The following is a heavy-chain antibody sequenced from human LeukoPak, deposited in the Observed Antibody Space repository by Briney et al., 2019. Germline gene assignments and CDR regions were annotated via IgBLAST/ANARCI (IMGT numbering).Heavy chain of an antibody. Sequence: SVKVSCKASGGTFSSYAISWVRQAPGQGLEWMGGIIPIFGTANYAQKFQGRVTITAGESTSTAYMELSSLRSEDTAVYYCARVRSGYSSGWYIADAFDIWGQGTMVTVSS. D-gene: IGHD6-19*01. J-gene: IGHJ3*02. CDR3: ARVRSGYSSGWYIADAFDI. CDR1: GGTFSSYA. V-gene: IGHV1-69*13. CDR2: IIPIFGTA.